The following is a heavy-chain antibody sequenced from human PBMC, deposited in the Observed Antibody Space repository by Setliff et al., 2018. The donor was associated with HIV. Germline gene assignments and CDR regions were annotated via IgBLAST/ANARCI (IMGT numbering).Heavy chain of an antibody. V-gene: IGHV4-4*07. J-gene: IGHJ2*01. CDR1: GGSISSYY. D-gene: IGHD3-3*01. Sequence: PSETLSLTCTVSGGSISSYYWSWIRQPAGKGLEWIGRIYTSGSTNYNPSLKSRVTMSVDTSKNQLSLKLSSVTAADTAVYYCARDEWLLDWSFDLWGRGTLVTVSS. CDR2: IYTSGST. CDR3: ARDEWLLDWSFDL.